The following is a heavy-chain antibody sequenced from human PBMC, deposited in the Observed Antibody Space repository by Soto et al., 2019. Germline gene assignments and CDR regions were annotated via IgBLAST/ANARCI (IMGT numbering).Heavy chain of an antibody. D-gene: IGHD3-10*01. CDR3: ARTTLTLDGCDP. CDR1: GYSFSNHA. V-gene: IGHV1-3*04. CDR2: INTGNGNT. Sequence: SVAEVKKPGASVKVSCKASGYSFSNHAMHWARQAPGQRLEWMGWINTGNGNTKYSQKFQGRVTITRDTAASTGYMELSSLRSEDTAVYFWARTTLTLDGCDPWGKGTLVTVSS. J-gene: IGHJ5*02.